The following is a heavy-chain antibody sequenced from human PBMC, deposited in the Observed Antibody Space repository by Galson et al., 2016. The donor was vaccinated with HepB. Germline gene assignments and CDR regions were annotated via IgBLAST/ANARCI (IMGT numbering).Heavy chain of an antibody. J-gene: IGHJ4*02. CDR2: ISYDGSNK. V-gene: IGHV3-30*04. CDR3: ARGGRGGGSRTSTYYFDY. Sequence: SLRLSCAASGFTFSSYAMHWVRQAPGKGLEWVAVISYDGSNKYYADSVKGRFTISRDNSKKTLYLQMNSLRTEDTAVYYCARGGRGGGSRTSTYYFDYWGQGTLVTVSS. D-gene: IGHD1-26*01. CDR1: GFTFSSYA.